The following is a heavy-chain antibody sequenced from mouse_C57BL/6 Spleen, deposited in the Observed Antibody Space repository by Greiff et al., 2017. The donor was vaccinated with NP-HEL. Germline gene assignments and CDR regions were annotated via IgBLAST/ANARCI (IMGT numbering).Heavy chain of an antibody. CDR3: AGGHTTVVATNFDY. CDR1: GYAFSSYW. V-gene: IGHV1-80*01. D-gene: IGHD1-1*01. Sequence: VQLQQSGAELVKPGASVKISCKASGYAFSSYWMNWVKQRPGKGLEWIGQIYPGDGDTNYNGKFKGKATLTADKSSSTAYMQLSSLTSEDSAVYFCAGGHTTVVATNFDYWGQGTTLTVSS. CDR2: IYPGDGDT. J-gene: IGHJ2*01.